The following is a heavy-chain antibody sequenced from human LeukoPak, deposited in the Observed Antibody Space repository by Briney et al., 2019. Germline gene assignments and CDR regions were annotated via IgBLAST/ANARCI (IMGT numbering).Heavy chain of an antibody. V-gene: IGHV3-74*01. Sequence: GGSLRLSCAASGFTFRSYWMHWVRQAPGKGLVWVSRSNSDGSSTTYADSVKGRFTVSRDNAKNILYLQMNSLRAEDTAVYYCAREDFNDYYFDYWGQGTLVTVSS. D-gene: IGHD2-21*02. CDR3: AREDFNDYYFDY. CDR1: GFTFRSYW. J-gene: IGHJ4*02. CDR2: SNSDGSST.